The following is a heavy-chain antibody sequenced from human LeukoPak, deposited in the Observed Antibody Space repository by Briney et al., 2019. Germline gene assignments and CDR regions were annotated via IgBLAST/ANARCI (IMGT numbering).Heavy chain of an antibody. CDR1: GGTFSSYT. J-gene: IGHJ3*02. D-gene: IGHD3-22*01. CDR2: IIPIFGTA. V-gene: IGHV1-69*13. CDR3: ARAKLTRITMIALDAFDI. Sequence: ASVKVSCKASGGTFSSYTISWVRQAPGQGLEWMGGIIPIFGTANYAQKFQGRVTITADESTSTAYMELSSLRSEDTAVYYCARAKLTRITMIALDAFDIWGQGTMVTVSS.